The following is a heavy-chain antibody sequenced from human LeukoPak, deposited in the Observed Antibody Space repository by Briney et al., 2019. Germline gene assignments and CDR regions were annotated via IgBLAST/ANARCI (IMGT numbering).Heavy chain of an antibody. D-gene: IGHD3-22*01. CDR1: GITFSRHW. J-gene: IGHJ6*02. V-gene: IGHV3-7*01. Sequence: PGGSLRLSCVTSGITFSRHWMKWVRQAPGKGLEWVANIKQDGSEKFYVDSVKGRFTISRDNSKNSVYLQMSSLRPEDTAVYYCAFDTNREQDIWGQGTTVTVSS. CDR3: AFDTNREQDI. CDR2: IKQDGSEK.